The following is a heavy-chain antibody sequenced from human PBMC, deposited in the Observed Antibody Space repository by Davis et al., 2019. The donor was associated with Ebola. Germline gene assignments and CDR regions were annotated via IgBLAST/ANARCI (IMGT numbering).Heavy chain of an antibody. CDR3: ARERYYYDSSGYYPV. V-gene: IGHV3-30*04. CDR1: GFTFSSYA. D-gene: IGHD3-22*01. Sequence: GESLKISCAASGFTFSSYAMHWVRQAPGKGLEWVAFISYDGRNKYYADSVKGRFTISRDNSKNTLYLQMSSLRAEDTAVYYCARERYYYDSSGYYPVWGQGTLVTVSS. J-gene: IGHJ4*02. CDR2: ISYDGRNK.